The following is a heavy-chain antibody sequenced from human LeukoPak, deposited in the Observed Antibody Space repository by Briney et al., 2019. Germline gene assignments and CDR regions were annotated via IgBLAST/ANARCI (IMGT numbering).Heavy chain of an antibody. V-gene: IGHV3-48*02. D-gene: IGHD4-17*01. CDR1: GFTFSSYS. CDR2: ISSSSSTI. J-gene: IGHJ2*01. CDR3: ARDVPTDDGDWNWYFDL. Sequence: GGSLRLSCAASGFTFSSYSMNWVRQAPGKGLEWVSYISSSSSTIYYADSVKGRFTISRDNAKNSLYLQMNSLRDEDTAVYYCARDVPTDDGDWNWYFDLWGRGTLVTVSS.